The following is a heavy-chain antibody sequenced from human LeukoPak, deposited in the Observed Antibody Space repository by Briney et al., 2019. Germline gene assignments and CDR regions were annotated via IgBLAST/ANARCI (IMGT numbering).Heavy chain of an antibody. CDR1: GYTFTSYY. J-gene: IGHJ4*02. Sequence: VASVQVSCKTSGYTFTSYYIHWVRQAPGQGLEWMGWINPNSGGTNYARTFQGRVNMTRNTSISTAYMDLSSLRSDDTAVYYCAREGYCSGDKCPVANWGQGTLVTVSS. V-gene: IGHV1-2*02. CDR3: AREGYCSGDKCPVAN. CDR2: INPNSGGT. D-gene: IGHD2-15*01.